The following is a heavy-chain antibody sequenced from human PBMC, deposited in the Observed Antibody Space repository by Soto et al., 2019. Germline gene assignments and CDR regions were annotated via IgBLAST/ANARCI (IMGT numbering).Heavy chain of an antibody. CDR1: GYTFTSYD. Sequence: QVQLVQSGAEVKKPGAAVKVSCKASGYTFTSYDINWVRQSTGQGLEWMGWMNPNSGNTGYAQKFQGGVTMTRNTSISTAYMELSSLRSEDTAVYYCARYLYYCDRSGARYAWFYPWGQGPLVTVSS. J-gene: IGHJ5*02. CDR3: ARYLYYCDRSGARYAWFYP. D-gene: IGHD3-22*01. CDR2: MNPNSGNT. V-gene: IGHV1-8*01.